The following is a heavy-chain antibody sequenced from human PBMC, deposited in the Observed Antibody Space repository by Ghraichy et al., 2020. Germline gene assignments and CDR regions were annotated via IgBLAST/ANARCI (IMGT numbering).Heavy chain of an antibody. CDR2: TPYDGSDK. CDR1: GFTFSNYA. CDR3: ATYCSRTSCYALDS. J-gene: IGHJ4*02. D-gene: IGHD2-2*01. Sequence: LSLTCAASGFTFSNYAMHWVRQAPGKGLEWVASTPYDGSDKYYVDSVKGRFTISRDNSKNTLYLQMNSLRAEDTAMYYCATYCSRTSCYALDSWGQGTLVTVSS. V-gene: IGHV3-30*02.